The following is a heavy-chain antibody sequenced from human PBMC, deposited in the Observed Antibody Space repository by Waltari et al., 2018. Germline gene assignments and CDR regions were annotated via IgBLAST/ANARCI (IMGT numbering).Heavy chain of an antibody. CDR2: IYYSGST. CDR3: ARDKVGLNDFWSGYQPNWFDP. J-gene: IGHJ5*02. D-gene: IGHD3-3*01. V-gene: IGHV4-39*07. Sequence: QLQLQESGPGLVTPSETLSLTCTVSGGSISSSSYYWGWIRQPPGKGLGWIGSIYYSGSTYYNPSLKSRVTISVDTSKNQFSLKLSSVTAADTAVYYCARDKVGLNDFWSGYQPNWFDPWGQGTLVTVSS. CDR1: GGSISSSSYY.